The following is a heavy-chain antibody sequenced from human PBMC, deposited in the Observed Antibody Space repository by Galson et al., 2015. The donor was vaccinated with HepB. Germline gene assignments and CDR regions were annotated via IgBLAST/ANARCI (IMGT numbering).Heavy chain of an antibody. CDR1: GFTFSSYA. J-gene: IGHJ4*02. V-gene: IGHV3-30*04. Sequence: SMRLSCAASGFTFSSYAMHWVRQAPGKGLEWVAVISYDGSNKYYADSVKGRFTISRDNSKNTLYLQMNSLRAEDTAVYYCAKNYYDSSGYYYAPDFDYWGQGTLVTVSS. D-gene: IGHD3-22*01. CDR2: ISYDGSNK. CDR3: AKNYYDSSGYYYAPDFDY.